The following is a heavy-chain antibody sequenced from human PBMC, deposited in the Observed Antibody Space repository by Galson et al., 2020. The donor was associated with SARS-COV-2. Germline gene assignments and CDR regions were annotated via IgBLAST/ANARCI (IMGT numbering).Heavy chain of an antibody. V-gene: IGHV3-21*01. Sequence: NSRGSLRLSCTASGLPLSTYSMNWVRLATGKGLEWVSYISTSSSNTYHVDSVKGRFSISRDNPRNYLYLQLNSLRAEDTAVYYCARDEGIRGYNYGRLYYCMDVWGQWSTVTVSS. D-gene: IGHD5-18*01. J-gene: IGHJ6*02. CDR2: ISTSSSNT. CDR3: ARDEGIRGYNYGRLYYCMDV. CDR1: GLPLSTYS.